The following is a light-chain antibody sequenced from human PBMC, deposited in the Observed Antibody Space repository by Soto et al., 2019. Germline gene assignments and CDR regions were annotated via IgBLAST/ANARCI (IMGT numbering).Light chain of an antibody. CDR1: QRVSSSY. Sequence: EIVLTQSPGTLSLSPGERATLSCRASQRVSSSYLAWYQQKPGQAPRLLIYGASSRATGIPDRFSGSGSGTDFTLTISRLEPEDFAVYYCQQFDTSPITFGQGTRLEMK. V-gene: IGKV3-20*01. CDR3: QQFDTSPIT. J-gene: IGKJ5*01. CDR2: GAS.